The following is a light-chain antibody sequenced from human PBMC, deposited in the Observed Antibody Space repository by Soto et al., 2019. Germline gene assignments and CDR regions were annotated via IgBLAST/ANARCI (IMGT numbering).Light chain of an antibody. Sequence: ESVLTQSPATLSLSPGERATLSCRASQSVSSNLAWYQQKPGQAPRLLIHDASNRATGIPARFSGSGSGTEFTLTISSLEPEDFAVYYCQQRGNWPRTFGQGTKLEIK. CDR3: QQRGNWPRT. CDR1: QSVSSN. CDR2: DAS. V-gene: IGKV3-11*01. J-gene: IGKJ2*01.